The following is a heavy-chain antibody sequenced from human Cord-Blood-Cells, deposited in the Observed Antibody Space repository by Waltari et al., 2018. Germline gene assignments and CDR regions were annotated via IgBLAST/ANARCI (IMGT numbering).Heavy chain of an antibody. J-gene: IGHJ4*02. CDR3: ARAPGGYFDY. CDR2: ISSSSSYI. D-gene: IGHD2-15*01. CDR1: GFTFSSYS. V-gene: IGHV3-21*01. Sequence: EVQLVESGGGLVKPGGSLRLSCAASGFTFSSYSMNWVRQAPGKGVEWVSSISSSSSYIYYADSVKGRFTISRDNAKNSLYLQMNSLRAEDTAVYYCARAPGGYFDYWGQGTLVTVSS.